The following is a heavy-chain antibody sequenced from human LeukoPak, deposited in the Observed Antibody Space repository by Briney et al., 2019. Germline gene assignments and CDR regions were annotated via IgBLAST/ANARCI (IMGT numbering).Heavy chain of an antibody. Sequence: GGSLRLSCAVSGITLSNYGMSWVRQAPGKGLEWVSSISSGSTYIYYGDSLKGRFTISRDNAKNSLYLQMNSLRAEDTAVYYCARRVASANDAFDIWGQGTMVTVSS. CDR3: ARRVASANDAFDI. V-gene: IGHV3-21*01. CDR2: ISSGSTYI. CDR1: GITLSNYG. J-gene: IGHJ3*02. D-gene: IGHD6-13*01.